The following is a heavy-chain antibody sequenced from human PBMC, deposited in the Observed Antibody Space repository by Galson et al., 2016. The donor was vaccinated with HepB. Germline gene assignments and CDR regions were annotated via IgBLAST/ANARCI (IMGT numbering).Heavy chain of an antibody. D-gene: IGHD6-19*01. V-gene: IGHV3-33*01. J-gene: IGHJ6*02. CDR3: ASEEAGNPYNGKDV. CDR2: IWNDGSNT. Sequence: SLRLSCAVSGFNFSSYAIHWVRQSPGKGLEWVAVIWNDGSNTEYGDSVRSRFTISRDNLKKTVNLQMTSLRDDDTAVYYCASEEAGNPYNGKDVWGQGTTVTVSS. CDR1: GFNFSSYA.